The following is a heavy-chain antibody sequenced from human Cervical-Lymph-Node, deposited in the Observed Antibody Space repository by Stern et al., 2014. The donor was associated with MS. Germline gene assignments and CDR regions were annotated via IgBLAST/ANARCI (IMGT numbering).Heavy chain of an antibody. CDR2: GYLGDSDT. J-gene: IGHJ5*01. CDR1: GYSFTTSW. CDR3: ANHGRAYYVSSAYYYDS. Sequence: EVQLVESGVEVKKPGESLKISCKASGYSFTTSWIGWVRQRPGKGLDWMGAGYLGDSDTRCNPSFQGQVTMSADRSTAYLQWTNLRASDSAMYYCANHGRAYYVSSAYYYDSWGQGTLVTVSS. V-gene: IGHV5-51*01. D-gene: IGHD3-22*01.